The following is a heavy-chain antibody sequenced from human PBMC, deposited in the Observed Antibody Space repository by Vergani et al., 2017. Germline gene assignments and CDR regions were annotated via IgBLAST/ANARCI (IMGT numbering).Heavy chain of an antibody. J-gene: IGHJ4*02. V-gene: IGHV4-34*01. CDR2: INHESNI. CDR1: GGPFSGYY. Sequence: QVQLQQWGAGLLKPSDTLSLTCAVSGGPFSGYYWSWIRQFPGTGLEWFGEINHESNINYNPSLKSRVSISADTSKNSFSLNISSVTVADTALYYCARVMNPTGSPYFDYWGPGTLVAVS. D-gene: IGHD3-9*01. CDR3: ARVMNPTGSPYFDY.